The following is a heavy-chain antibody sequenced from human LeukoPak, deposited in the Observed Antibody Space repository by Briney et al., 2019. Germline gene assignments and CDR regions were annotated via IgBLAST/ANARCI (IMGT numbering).Heavy chain of an antibody. J-gene: IGHJ4*02. V-gene: IGHV1-58*02. Sequence: SVKVSCKASGFAFTSSAMQWLRQARGQRLEWIGWIVVGSGNTNYAQKFQERVTITRDMSTSTAYMELSSLRSEDTAVYYCAAECLRGGDCYWKDYWGPGTLVTVSS. CDR2: IVVGSGNT. CDR1: GFAFTSSA. CDR3: AAECLRGGDCYWKDY. D-gene: IGHD2-21*02.